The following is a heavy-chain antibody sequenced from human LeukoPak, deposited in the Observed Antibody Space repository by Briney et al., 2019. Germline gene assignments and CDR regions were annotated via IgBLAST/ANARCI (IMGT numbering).Heavy chain of an antibody. D-gene: IGHD5-12*01. CDR1: GDSISSNTAS. J-gene: IGHJ4*02. Sequence: SQTLSLTCVISGDSISSNTASWNWIRQSPSRGLEWLGRTYYMSRWYDDYADSVRSRITINPDTSKNEFSLHLTSVTPDDTAMYYCARTSGYSGLAFWGQGTPVTVSS. CDR2: TYYMSRWYD. CDR3: ARTSGYSGLAF. V-gene: IGHV6-1*01.